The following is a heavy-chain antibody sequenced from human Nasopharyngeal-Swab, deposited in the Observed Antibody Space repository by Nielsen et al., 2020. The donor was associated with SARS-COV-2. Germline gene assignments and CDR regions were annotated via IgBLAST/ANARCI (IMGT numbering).Heavy chain of an antibody. CDR3: ARDAPDYGDYAIDY. V-gene: IGHV3-30-3*01. D-gene: IGHD4-17*01. CDR2: ISYDGSNK. Sequence: WIRQPPGKGREWVAVISYDGSNKYYADSVKGRFTISRDNSKNTLYLQMNSLRAEDTAVYYCARDAPDYGDYAIDYWGQGTLVTVSS. J-gene: IGHJ4*02.